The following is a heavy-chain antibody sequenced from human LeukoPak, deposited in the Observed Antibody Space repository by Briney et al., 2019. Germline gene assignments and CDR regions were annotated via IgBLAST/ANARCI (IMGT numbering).Heavy chain of an antibody. CDR1: GGSISSYY. V-gene: IGHV4-59*01. J-gene: IGHJ3*02. D-gene: IGHD3-22*01. CDR2: IYYSGST. Sequence: PSETLSLTCTVSGGSISSYYWSWIRQPPGKGLEWIGYIYYSGSTNYNPSLKSRVTISVDTSKNQFSLKLSSVTAADTAVYYCARAKGYYDSSGYYCDAFDIWGQGTMVTVSS. CDR3: ARAKGYYDSSGYYCDAFDI.